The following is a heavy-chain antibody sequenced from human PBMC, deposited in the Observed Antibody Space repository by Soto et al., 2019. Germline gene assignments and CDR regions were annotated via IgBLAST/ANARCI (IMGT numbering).Heavy chain of an antibody. J-gene: IGHJ4*02. CDR3: ARAHDGSGPAFDY. Sequence: QVQLQESGPGLVKPSDTLSLTCAVSGYSISSSNWWGWIRQPPGKGLEWIGYIYYTGGTYYNPSLKSRVTKSVATSKNHFSLRLSSVPAVDPAVYYCARAHDGSGPAFDYWGQGTLVTVSS. V-gene: IGHV4-28*03. D-gene: IGHD3-22*01. CDR2: IYYTGGT. CDR1: GYSISSSNW.